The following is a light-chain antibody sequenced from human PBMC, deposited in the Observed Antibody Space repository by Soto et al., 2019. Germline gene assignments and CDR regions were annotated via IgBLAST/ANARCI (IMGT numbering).Light chain of an antibody. V-gene: IGKV1-33*01. CDR1: QDVNNS. CDR3: QQYYKVPVT. J-gene: IGKJ5*01. Sequence: DIQMTQSPSSLSASIGDRVTITCQASQDVNNSLNWYQQKPRKAPNLLIYDVSNLGTGVPSRFSGSGSGTDFTFTISRLQPEDIGTYYCQQYYKVPVTFGQGTRREI. CDR2: DVS.